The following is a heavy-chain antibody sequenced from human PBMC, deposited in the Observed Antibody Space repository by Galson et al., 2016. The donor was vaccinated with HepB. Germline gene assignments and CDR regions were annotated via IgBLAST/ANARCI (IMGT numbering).Heavy chain of an antibody. CDR3: ASGDYDLYYFDY. D-gene: IGHD4-17*01. V-gene: IGHV1-24*01. CDR1: GYTLTELS. J-gene: IGHJ4*02. Sequence: SVKVSCKVSGYTLTELSMNWVRQAPGKGLEWMGGYDPEDGETIYAQKFQGRVTMTEDTSTEPAYMELSSLRSEDTAVYFCASGDYDLYYFDYWGQGTLVTVSS. CDR2: YDPEDGET.